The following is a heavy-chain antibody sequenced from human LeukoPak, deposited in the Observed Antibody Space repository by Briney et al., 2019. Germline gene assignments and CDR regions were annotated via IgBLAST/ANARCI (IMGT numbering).Heavy chain of an antibody. CDR1: GFTFTYYI. Sequence: GGSLRLSCAASGFTFTYYIMNWVRQAPGRGLEWVSSISTSSSYIYYADSVKGRFTISRDNAKNSLYLQMNSLRAEDTAVYYCASADSSGYLDPFDYWGQGTLVTVSS. J-gene: IGHJ4*02. V-gene: IGHV3-21*01. CDR3: ASADSSGYLDPFDY. CDR2: ISTSSSYI. D-gene: IGHD3-22*01.